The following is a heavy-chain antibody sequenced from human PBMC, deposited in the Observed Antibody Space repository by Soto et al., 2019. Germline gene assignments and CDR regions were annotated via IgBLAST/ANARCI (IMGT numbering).Heavy chain of an antibody. CDR1: GYIFSTHG. D-gene: IGHD2-15*01. CDR2: INPYNGKT. CDR3: ERGQIVVVVRGTPADY. V-gene: IGHV1-18*01. J-gene: IGHJ4*02. Sequence: QVQLEQSGAEVKKSGASVKVSCKASGYIFSTHGINWVRQAPGKGLELMGWINPYNGKTNYAQKFQGRVTMTTETSRKTAYMEVRRLRSDDTPVNYCERGQIVVVVRGTPADYCGQGNLLTVSS.